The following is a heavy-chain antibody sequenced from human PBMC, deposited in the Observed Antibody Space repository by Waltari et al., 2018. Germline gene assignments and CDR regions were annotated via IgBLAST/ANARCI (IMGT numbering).Heavy chain of an antibody. CDR2: FSTYNDQR. J-gene: IGHJ2*01. CDR3: ASTFVTVTPNYCYFDL. Sequence: VRQAPGQGLEWMELFSTYNDQRSLAQSLLDTITMTTDSSTSTAYMELRSLRSNDTAVYYCASTFVTVTPNYCYFDLWGHGTLVTVSS. V-gene: IGHV1-18*01. D-gene: IGHD2-21*02.